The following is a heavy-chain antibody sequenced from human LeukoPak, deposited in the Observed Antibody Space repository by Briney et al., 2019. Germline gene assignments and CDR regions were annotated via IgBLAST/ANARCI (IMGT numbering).Heavy chain of an antibody. D-gene: IGHD5-24*01. V-gene: IGHV4-34*01. CDR3: ARLGGYKVQIDY. Sequence: SETLSLTCAVYGGSFSGYYWSWIRQPPGKGLEWIGEINHSGSTNYNPSLKSRVTISVDTSKNQFSLKLSSVTAADTAVYYCARLGGYKVQIDYWGQGTLVTVSS. CDR2: INHSGST. CDR1: GGSFSGYY. J-gene: IGHJ4*02.